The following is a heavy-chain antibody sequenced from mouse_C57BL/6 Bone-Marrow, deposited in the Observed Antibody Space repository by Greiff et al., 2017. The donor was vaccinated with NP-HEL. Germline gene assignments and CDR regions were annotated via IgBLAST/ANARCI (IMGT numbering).Heavy chain of an antibody. CDR1: GYSITSGYY. CDR2: ISYDGSN. CDR3: ARDTRFAY. V-gene: IGHV3-6*01. Sequence: EVQLQESGPGLVKPSQSLSLTCSVTGYSITSGYYWNWIRQFPGNKLEWMGYISYDGSNNYNPSLKNRISITRDTSKNQFFLKLNSVTTEDTATYYCARDTRFAYGGQGSLVTVSA. J-gene: IGHJ3*01.